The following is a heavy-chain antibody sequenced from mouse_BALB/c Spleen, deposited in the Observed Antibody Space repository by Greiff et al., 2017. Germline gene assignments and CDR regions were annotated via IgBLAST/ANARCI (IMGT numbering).Heavy chain of an antibody. V-gene: IGHV5-12-2*01. Sequence: DVMLVESGGGLVQPGGSLKLSCAASGFTFSSYTMSWVRQTPEKRLEWVAYISNGGGSTYYPDTVKGRFTISRDNAKNTLYLQMSSLKSEDTAMYYCARSMITTWFAYWGQGTLVTVSA. CDR3: ARSMITTWFAY. CDR2: ISNGGGST. D-gene: IGHD2-4*01. CDR1: GFTFSSYT. J-gene: IGHJ3*01.